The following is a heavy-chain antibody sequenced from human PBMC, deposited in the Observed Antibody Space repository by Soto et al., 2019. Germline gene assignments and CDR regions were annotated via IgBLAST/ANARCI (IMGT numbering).Heavy chain of an antibody. J-gene: IGHJ6*02. CDR2: IGAADDP. CDR3: ARAYSGRLPRRADYYFAMDV. D-gene: IGHD2-15*01. V-gene: IGHV3-13*05. Sequence: VQLEESGGDVVQPGRSLRLSCAASGFTFRNVGMHWVRQAPGKGLEWVSAIGAADDPYYLGSVKGRFTISRENAKNSLYLQMNSLRAEDTAVYYCARAYSGRLPRRADYYFAMDVWGQGTTVTVSS. CDR1: GFTFRNVG.